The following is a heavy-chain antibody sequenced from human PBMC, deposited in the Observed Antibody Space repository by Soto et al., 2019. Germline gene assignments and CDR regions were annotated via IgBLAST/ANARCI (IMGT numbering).Heavy chain of an antibody. CDR2: INPSGTT. CDR1: GGSIRNYY. CDR3: ARVADY. V-gene: IGHV4-34*01. J-gene: IGHJ4*02. Sequence: SETLSLTCTVSGGSIRNYYWSWIRQPPDKGLEWIGEINPSGTTNYNPSLKSRVTISVDTSKNQFSLKLTSVTAADTAVCYCARVADYWGQGTLVTVSS.